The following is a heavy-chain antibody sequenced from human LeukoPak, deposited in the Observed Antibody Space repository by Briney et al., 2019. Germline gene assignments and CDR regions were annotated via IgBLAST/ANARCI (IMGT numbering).Heavy chain of an antibody. CDR1: GFTFSDYY. J-gene: IGHJ4*02. D-gene: IGHD6-13*01. CDR2: ISSSSSYI. V-gene: IGHV3-11*06. Sequence: GGSLRLSCAASGFTFSDYYMSWIRQAPGKGLEWVSYISSSSSYIYYADSVKGRFTISRDNAKNSLYLQMNSLRTEDTAVYYCARIAAADRVYFDYWGQGTLVTVSS. CDR3: ARIAAADRVYFDY.